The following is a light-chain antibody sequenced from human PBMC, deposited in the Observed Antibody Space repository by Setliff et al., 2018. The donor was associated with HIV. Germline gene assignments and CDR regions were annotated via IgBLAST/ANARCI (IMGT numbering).Light chain of an antibody. CDR3: QSYDSTLSGFYV. V-gene: IGLV1-40*01. CDR2: GNS. Sequence: QSVLTQPPSVSGAPGQRVTISCTGSSSNIGPGYDVHWYQQVPGTAPKLLIYGNSNRPSGVPERFSASKSGTSASLTITGLQAGDEGDYYCQSYDSTLSGFYVFGTGTKVTV. J-gene: IGLJ1*01. CDR1: SSNIGPGYD.